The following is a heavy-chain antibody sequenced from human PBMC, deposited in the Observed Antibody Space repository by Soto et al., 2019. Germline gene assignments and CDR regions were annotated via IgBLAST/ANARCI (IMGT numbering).Heavy chain of an antibody. D-gene: IGHD4-17*01. CDR2: IYNSGST. Sequence: SETLSLTCTVSGDSISTYYWSWIRQPPGKGLEYIGYIYNSGSTNYNPSLKSRVAISADTSKNQFSLKMRSVTAADTAVYYCARATSVRLKGFYFDECGQGVLVTVSS. CDR1: GDSISTYY. V-gene: IGHV4-59*01. J-gene: IGHJ4*02. CDR3: ARATSVRLKGFYFDE.